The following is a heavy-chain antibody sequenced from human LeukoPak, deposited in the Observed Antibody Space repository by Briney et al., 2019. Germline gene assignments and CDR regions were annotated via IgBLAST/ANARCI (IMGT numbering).Heavy chain of an antibody. V-gene: IGHV1-69*13. CDR1: GYTLTSYA. J-gene: IGHJ4*02. CDR2: IIPIFGTA. CDR3: ARDGYSSSSFTPFDY. Sequence: AASVKVSCKASGYTLTSYAISWVRQAPGQGLEWMGGIIPIFGTANYAQKFQGRVTITADESTSTAYMELSSLRSEDTAVYYCARDGYSSSSFTPFDYWGQGTLVTVSS. D-gene: IGHD6-6*01.